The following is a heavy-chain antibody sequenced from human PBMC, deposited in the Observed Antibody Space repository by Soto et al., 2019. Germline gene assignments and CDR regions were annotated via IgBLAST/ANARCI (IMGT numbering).Heavy chain of an antibody. V-gene: IGHV4-30-4*01. CDR3: ARGNGWDFSKWFDP. J-gene: IGHJ5*02. CDR2: IYYSGST. CDR1: GGSISSGDYY. Sequence: PSETLSLTCTVSGGSISSGDYYWSWIRHPPGKGLEWIGYIYYSGSTYYNPSLKSRVTISVDTSKNQFSLKLSSVTAADTAVYYCARGNGWDFSKWFDPWGQGTLVTVSS. D-gene: IGHD4-4*01.